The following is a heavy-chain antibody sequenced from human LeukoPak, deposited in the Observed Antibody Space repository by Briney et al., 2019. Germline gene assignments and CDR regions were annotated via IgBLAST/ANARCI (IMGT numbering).Heavy chain of an antibody. V-gene: IGHV4-59*01. Sequence: SETLSLTCSVSGASITSSYWGWIRQTPGKGLEWIGNIYSGSTNYNPSFESRVTVSLDTSRNQFSLRLTSVTAADTALYYCARDGYGSGSYGWFDPWGQGTPVIVSS. J-gene: IGHJ5*02. CDR3: ARDGYGSGSYGWFDP. D-gene: IGHD3-10*01. CDR1: GASITSSY. CDR2: IYSGST.